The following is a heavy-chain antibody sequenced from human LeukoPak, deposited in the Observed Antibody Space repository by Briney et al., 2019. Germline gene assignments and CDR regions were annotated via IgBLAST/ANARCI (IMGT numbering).Heavy chain of an antibody. CDR1: GFTFGSYA. V-gene: IGHV3-23*01. D-gene: IGHD6-13*01. CDR3: ARSRLGYSSSWYRLDY. Sequence: PGGSLRLSCAASGFTFGSYAMSWVRQAPGKGLEWVSTIHSSGGDTYYADSVKGRFTISRDNSKNTLYLQMNSLRAEDTAVYYCARSRLGYSSSWYRLDYWGQGTLVTVSS. J-gene: IGHJ4*02. CDR2: IHSSGGDT.